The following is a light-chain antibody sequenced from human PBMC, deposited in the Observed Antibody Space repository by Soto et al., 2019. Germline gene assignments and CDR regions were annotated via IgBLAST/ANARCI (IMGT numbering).Light chain of an antibody. CDR3: QQRYSTPQT. CDR2: AAS. J-gene: IGKJ1*01. CDR1: QSISSY. Sequence: DIQMTHSPSSLSASVVDRVTITCRSSQSISSYLNWYQQKPGKAPKLLIYAASSLQSGVPSRFSGSGSGTDFTLTISSLEPEDFATYYCQQRYSTPQTFGQGTKVEIK. V-gene: IGKV1-39*01.